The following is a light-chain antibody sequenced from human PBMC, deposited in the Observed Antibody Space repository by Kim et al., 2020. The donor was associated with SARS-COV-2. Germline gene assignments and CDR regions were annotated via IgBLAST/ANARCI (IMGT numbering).Light chain of an antibody. CDR1: NSNVGPHY. CDR3: ATWDESLRAWV. J-gene: IGLJ3*02. Sequence: QSVLTQPPSASGTPGQRVTISCSGGNSNVGPHYIYWYQQVPGATPKLLIFKTDQRPSGVPDRFSGSKSGTSASLAISGLRSEDEADYYCATWDESLRAWVFGGGTQLTVL. V-gene: IGLV1-47*01. CDR2: KTD.